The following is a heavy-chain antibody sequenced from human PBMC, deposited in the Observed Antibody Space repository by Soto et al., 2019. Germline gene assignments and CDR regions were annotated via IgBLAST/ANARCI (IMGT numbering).Heavy chain of an antibody. Sequence: EVQLLESGGGLVQPGGSLRLSCAASGFTFSSYAMSWVRQAPGKGLEWVSAISGSGGSTYYADSVKGRFTISRDNSKNTLYLQMNSLSAEDTAVYYCAKVNSRSLMITFGGVTDYWGQGTLVTVSS. V-gene: IGHV3-23*01. CDR3: AKVNSRSLMITFGGVTDY. J-gene: IGHJ4*02. D-gene: IGHD3-16*01. CDR2: ISGSGGST. CDR1: GFTFSSYA.